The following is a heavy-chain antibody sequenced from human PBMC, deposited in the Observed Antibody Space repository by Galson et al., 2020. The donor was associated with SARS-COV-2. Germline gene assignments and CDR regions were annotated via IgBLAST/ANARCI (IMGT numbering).Heavy chain of an antibody. CDR1: GYTFNTYG. Sequence: ASVKVSCKVSGYTFNTYGISWVRQAPGQGLEWMGWISQNSGNTYYAQKFQGRVTLTRDKFTSTVYMDLRGLTSDDTAVYYCARDWSTSRRGAFDIWGQGTQVTVSS. J-gene: IGHJ3*02. V-gene: IGHV1-18*01. CDR3: ARDWSTSRRGAFDI. D-gene: IGHD3-3*01. CDR2: ISQNSGNT.